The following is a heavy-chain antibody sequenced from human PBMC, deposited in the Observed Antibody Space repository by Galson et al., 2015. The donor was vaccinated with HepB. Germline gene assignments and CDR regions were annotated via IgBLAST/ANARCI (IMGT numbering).Heavy chain of an antibody. J-gene: IGHJ3*02. CDR2: IWFDGSNQ. V-gene: IGHV3-33*08. CDR1: GFTVSSNY. D-gene: IGHD3-3*01. Sequence: SLRLSCAASGFTVSSNYMSWVRQAPGRGLEWVTVIWFDGSNQYYADSVKGRFTISRDNSKSTLYLQMNSLKAEDTAVYYCARDATNRGVVIPNAFDIWGQGTMVTVSS. CDR3: ARDATNRGVVIPNAFDI.